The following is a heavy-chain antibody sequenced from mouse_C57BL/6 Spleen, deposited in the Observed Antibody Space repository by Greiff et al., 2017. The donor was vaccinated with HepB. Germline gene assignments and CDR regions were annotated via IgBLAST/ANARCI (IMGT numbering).Heavy chain of an antibody. CDR1: GYTFTSYW. CDR3: ARCGDYAMDY. V-gene: IGHV1-52*01. J-gene: IGHJ4*01. CDR2: IDPSDSET. Sequence: QVQLQQPGAELVRPGSSVKLSCKASGYTFTSYWMHWVKQRPIQGLEWIGNIDPSDSETHYNQKFKDKATLTVAKSSNTAYMHLRSLTSEDSAVYDCARCGDYAMDYWGQGTSGTVSA.